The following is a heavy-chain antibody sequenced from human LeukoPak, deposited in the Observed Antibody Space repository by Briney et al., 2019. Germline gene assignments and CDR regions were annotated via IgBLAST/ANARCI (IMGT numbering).Heavy chain of an antibody. J-gene: IGHJ4*02. Sequence: ASVKVSCKASGYTFTSYDINWVRQATGQGLEWMGWMNPNSGNTGYAQKFQGRVTMTRNTSISTAYMELSSLRSEDTAVYYCARGLGTYGDQDYWGQGTLVTVFS. CDR2: MNPNSGNT. CDR1: GYTFTSYD. V-gene: IGHV1-8*01. CDR3: ARGLGTYGDQDY. D-gene: IGHD4-17*01.